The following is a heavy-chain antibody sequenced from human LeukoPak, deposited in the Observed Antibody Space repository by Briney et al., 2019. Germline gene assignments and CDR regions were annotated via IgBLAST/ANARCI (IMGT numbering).Heavy chain of an antibody. D-gene: IGHD1-1*01. J-gene: IGHJ5*02. V-gene: IGHV1-18*04. CDR2: ISAYNGNT. CDR1: GYTFTSYG. CDR3: ARDRAGTTGNWFDP. Sequence: GASVKVSCKASGYTFTSYGISWVRQAPGQGLEWMGWISAYNGNTNYAQKPQGRVTMTTDTSTSTAYMELRSLRSDDTAVYYCARDRAGTTGNWFDPWGQGTLVTVSS.